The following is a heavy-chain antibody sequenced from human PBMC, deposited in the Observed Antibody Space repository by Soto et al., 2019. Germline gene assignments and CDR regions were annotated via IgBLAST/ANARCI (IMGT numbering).Heavy chain of an antibody. CDR3: AKDRGGSTRYYYGMDV. CDR1: GFTFSSYG. V-gene: IGHV3-30*18. J-gene: IGHJ6*02. CDR2: ISYDVSNK. D-gene: IGHD3-10*01. Sequence: PGGSLRLSCAASGFTFSSYGMHWVRQAPGKGLEWVAVISYDVSNKYYADSVKGRFTISRDNSKNTLYLQMNSLRAEDTAVYYCAKDRGGSTRYYYGMDVWGQGTTVTVSS.